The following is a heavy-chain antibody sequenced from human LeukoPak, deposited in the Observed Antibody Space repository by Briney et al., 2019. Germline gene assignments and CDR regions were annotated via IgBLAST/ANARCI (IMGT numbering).Heavy chain of an antibody. Sequence: SETLSLTCTVSGGSISSSSYYWGWIRQPPGKGLEWIGSIYYSGSTYYNPSLKSRVTISVDTSKNQFSLKLSSVTAADTAVYYCASPSGYCSGGSCYSSGHDAFDIWGQGTMVTVSS. CDR1: GGSISSSSYY. CDR2: IYYSGST. V-gene: IGHV4-39*07. J-gene: IGHJ3*02. D-gene: IGHD2-15*01. CDR3: ASPSGYCSGGSCYSSGHDAFDI.